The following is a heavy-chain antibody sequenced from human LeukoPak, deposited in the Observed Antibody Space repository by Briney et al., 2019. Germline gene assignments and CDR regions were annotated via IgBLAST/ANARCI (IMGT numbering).Heavy chain of an antibody. V-gene: IGHV4-31*03. CDR2: IYYSGST. CDR1: GVSIRSGDYY. Sequence: PSETLSLTCTVSGVSIRSGDYYWSWIRQHPGKGLEWIGYIYYSGSTYYNPSLKSRLTISVDTSKNQFSLKLSSVTAADTAVYYCARDFSAYGHFDYWGQGTLVTVSS. D-gene: IGHD5-12*01. CDR3: ARDFSAYGHFDY. J-gene: IGHJ4*02.